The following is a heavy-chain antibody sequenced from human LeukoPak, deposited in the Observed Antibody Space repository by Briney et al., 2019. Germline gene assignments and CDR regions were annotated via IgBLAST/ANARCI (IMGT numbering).Heavy chain of an antibody. D-gene: IGHD3-9*01. CDR2: ISYVGSNK. J-gene: IGHJ3*02. CDR3: AREILTGYYRAAFDI. V-gene: IGHV3-30*03. CDR1: GFSFSSYG. Sequence: GGSLSLACAVSGFSFSSYGMHWVRQPPGKGLGWVGFISYVGSNKYYADSVKGRFTISRDNSKNTLYLQMNSLRAEDTAVYYCAREILTGYYRAAFDIWGQGTMVTVSS.